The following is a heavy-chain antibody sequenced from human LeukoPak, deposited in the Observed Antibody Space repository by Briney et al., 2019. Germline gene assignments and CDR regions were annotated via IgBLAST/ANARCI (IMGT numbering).Heavy chain of an antibody. V-gene: IGHV3-21*01. Sequence: GGSLRLSCAASGFTFSSYSMNWVRQAPGKGLEWVSSISSSSSYTYYADSVKGRFTISRDNAKNSLYLQMNSLTAEDTAVYYCARDYTYCSGSRCYDRFDYWGQGIRVTVSS. J-gene: IGHJ4*02. CDR2: ISSSSSYT. CDR1: GFTFSSYS. CDR3: ARDYTYCSGSRCYDRFDY. D-gene: IGHD2-15*01.